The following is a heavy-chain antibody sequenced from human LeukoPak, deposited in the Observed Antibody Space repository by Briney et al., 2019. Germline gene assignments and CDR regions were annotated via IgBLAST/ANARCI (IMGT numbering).Heavy chain of an antibody. CDR1: GGTFSSYA. D-gene: IGHD6-13*01. CDR2: IIPIFGTA. CDR3: ASAPPAAAGTIFWFDP. J-gene: IGHJ5*02. V-gene: IGHV1-69*06. Sequence: SVKVSCKASGGTFSSYAISWVRQAPGQGLEWMGGIIPIFGTANYAQKFQGRVTITADKSTSTAYMELSSLRSEDTAVYYCASAPPAAAGTIFWFDPWGQGTLVTVSS.